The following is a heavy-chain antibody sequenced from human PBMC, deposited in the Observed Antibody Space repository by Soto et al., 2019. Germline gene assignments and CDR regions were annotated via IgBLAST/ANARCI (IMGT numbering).Heavy chain of an antibody. CDR1: GYSFTSYW. J-gene: IGHJ4*02. V-gene: IGHV5-51*01. D-gene: IGHD3-22*01. CDR2: IYPGDSDT. CDR3: ARLGDSSSYYLSEFDY. Sequence: PGESLKLSCKGFGYSFTSYWIGWVRQMPGKGLEWMGIIYPGDSDTRYSPSFQGQVTISADKSISTAYLQWSSLKASDTAMYYCARLGDSSSYYLSEFDYWGQGTLVTVSS.